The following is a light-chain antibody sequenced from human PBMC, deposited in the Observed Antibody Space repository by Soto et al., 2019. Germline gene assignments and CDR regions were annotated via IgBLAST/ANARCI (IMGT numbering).Light chain of an antibody. CDR1: PGISNS. CDR2: YAS. Sequence: DIQMTQSPSSLSAFVGDRVTISCRASPGISNSVAWYQQKPGKVPKVLIYYASTLQSGVPSRFSGSGSGTDFTLTISSLQPGDVAIYYCQKYNSGLETFGPGTKVDIK. CDR3: QKYNSGLET. V-gene: IGKV1-27*01. J-gene: IGKJ3*01.